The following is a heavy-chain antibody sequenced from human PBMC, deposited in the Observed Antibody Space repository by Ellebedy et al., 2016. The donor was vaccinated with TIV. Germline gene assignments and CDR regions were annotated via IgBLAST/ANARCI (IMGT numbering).Heavy chain of an antibody. J-gene: IGHJ4*02. Sequence: SETLSLTCTVSGDSISNYYWSWIRQPPGKGLEWIGYIYYGGSTNYNPSLKSRVTILVDTSNNQFSLKLSSVTAADTAVYYCARTYYYDSSGYPLFDYWGQGTLVTVSS. CDR2: IYYGGST. D-gene: IGHD3-22*01. CDR3: ARTYYYDSSGYPLFDY. CDR1: GDSISNYY. V-gene: IGHV4-59*08.